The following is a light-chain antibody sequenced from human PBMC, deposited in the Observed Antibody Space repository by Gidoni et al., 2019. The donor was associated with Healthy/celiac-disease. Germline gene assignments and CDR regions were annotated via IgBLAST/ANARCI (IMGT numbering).Light chain of an antibody. CDR2: AAS. Sequence: MTKSPSSLSASVGDRVTITCRASQSISSYLNWYQQKPGKAPKLLIYAASSLQSGVPSRFSGSGSGTDFTLTISSLQPEDFATYYCQQSYSTLWTFGQGTKVEIK. CDR1: QSISSY. V-gene: IGKV1-39*01. CDR3: QQSYSTLWT. J-gene: IGKJ1*01.